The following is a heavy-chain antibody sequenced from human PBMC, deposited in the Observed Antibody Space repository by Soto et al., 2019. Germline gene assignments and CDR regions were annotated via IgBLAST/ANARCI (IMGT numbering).Heavy chain of an antibody. J-gene: IGHJ4*02. D-gene: IGHD6-19*01. V-gene: IGHV3-23*01. Sequence: GGSLRLSCAASGCTFSSYWMHWVRQAPGKGLEWVSAVSGRGGSTYYADSVKGRFTISRDNSKNTLYLQMNSLRAEDAAVYYCAKSQSGWYSFDYWGQGTLVTVSS. CDR3: AKSQSGWYSFDY. CDR2: VSGRGGST. CDR1: GCTFSSYW.